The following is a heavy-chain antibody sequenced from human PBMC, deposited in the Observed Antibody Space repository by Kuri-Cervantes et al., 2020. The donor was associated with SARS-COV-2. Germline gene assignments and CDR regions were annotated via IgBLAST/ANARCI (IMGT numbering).Heavy chain of an antibody. D-gene: IGHD2-2*01. Sequence: SETLSLTCTVSGGSISSYYWSWIRQPPGKGLEWIGYIYYSGSTNYNPSLKSRVTISVDTSKNQFSLKLSSVTAADTAVYYCARDSPAYCGSTSCYFFDYWGQGTLVTVSS. V-gene: IGHV4-59*12. CDR1: GGSISSYY. J-gene: IGHJ4*02. CDR2: IYYSGST. CDR3: ARDSPAYCGSTSCYFFDY.